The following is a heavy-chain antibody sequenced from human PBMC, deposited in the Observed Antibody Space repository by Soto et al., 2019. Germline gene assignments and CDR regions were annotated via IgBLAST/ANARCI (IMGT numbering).Heavy chain of an antibody. CDR2: ISGSGGGT. J-gene: IGHJ4*02. D-gene: IGHD4-4*01. CDR1: GFTFSRYA. V-gene: IGHV3-23*01. Sequence: GGSLRLSCAASGFTFSRYAMSWVRHAPGKGLEWVSAISGSGGGTYYADSVKGRFTISRDNSKNTLYLQMNSLRAEDTAIYYCAPDYTHLALESWGQGTLVTVSS. CDR3: APDYTHLALES.